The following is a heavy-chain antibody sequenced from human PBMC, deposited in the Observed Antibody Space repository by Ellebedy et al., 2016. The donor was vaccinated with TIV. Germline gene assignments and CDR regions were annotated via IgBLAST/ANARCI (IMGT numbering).Heavy chain of an antibody. J-gene: IGHJ3*02. CDR1: GFTFSTYN. V-gene: IGHV3-48*02. CDR2: ISPSSDSI. Sequence: PGGSLRLSCAASGFTFSTYNFNWVRQAPGKGLEWVSFISPSSDSIYHADSVKGRFTISRDNAKNSLYLQMNSLRDEDTAVYYCARDYDGGGNYWSALDIWGQGTVVTVSS. CDR3: ARDYDGGGNYWSALDI. D-gene: IGHD4-23*01.